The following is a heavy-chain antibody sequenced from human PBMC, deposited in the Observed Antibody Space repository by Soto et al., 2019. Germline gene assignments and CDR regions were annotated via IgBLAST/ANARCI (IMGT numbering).Heavy chain of an antibody. CDR3: AKGGGSARDFDY. V-gene: IGHV3-30*18. CDR2: TSCDGNNK. J-gene: IGHJ4*02. Sequence: GGSLRLSCAASGFTFSDYAMTWVRQAPGKGLEWVASTSCDGNNKYYADSLKGRFTISRDNSKKMVYLQMTSLGPEDTAVYYCAKGGGSARDFDYWGQGALVTVSS. D-gene: IGHD1-26*01. CDR1: GFTFSDYA.